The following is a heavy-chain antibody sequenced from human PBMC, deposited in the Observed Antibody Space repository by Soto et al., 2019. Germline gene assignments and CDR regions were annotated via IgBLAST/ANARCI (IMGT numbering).Heavy chain of an antibody. D-gene: IGHD3-10*01. J-gene: IGHJ4*02. CDR3: ARGRVVRGVTTSVPHDF. Sequence: QVQLVQSGAEVKKPGASVKVSCKTSGYTFTTYAMHWVRQAPGQRLEWMGWINAGGGDTKYSQRFQGRVTISRDTSASTVYMELSSLTTEDTAAYYCARGRVVRGVTTSVPHDFWGQGTLVTVSS. V-gene: IGHV1-3*01. CDR2: INAGGGDT. CDR1: GYTFTTYA.